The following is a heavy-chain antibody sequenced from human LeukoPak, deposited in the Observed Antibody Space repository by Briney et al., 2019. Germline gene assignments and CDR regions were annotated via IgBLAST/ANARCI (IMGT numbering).Heavy chain of an antibody. J-gene: IGHJ4*02. D-gene: IGHD2-15*01. CDR1: GFTFSDAW. V-gene: IGHV3-15*01. Sequence: GGSLRLSCVGSGFTFSDAWMSWVRQAPGKGLEWVGRIKSKSDGGTIDYAARVKGRFTISRDDSRNTLYLQMNSLKPEDTAVYYCTTRRQDGWWGQGTLVTVS. CDR3: TTRRQDGW. CDR2: IKSKSDGGTI.